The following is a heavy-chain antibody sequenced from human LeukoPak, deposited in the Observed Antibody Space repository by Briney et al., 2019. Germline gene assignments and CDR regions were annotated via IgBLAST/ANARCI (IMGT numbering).Heavy chain of an antibody. Sequence: SETLSLTCTVSGGSIISSSYYWGWMRHPPGKGLEWFGRTYYSGGTYYKPPLKSRVTISVDTSNNQFSLKLSSVTAADTAVYYCASVGGGSPYWGQGTLVTVSS. CDR2: TYYSGGT. V-gene: IGHV4-39*07. D-gene: IGHD3-16*01. CDR3: ASVGGGSPY. CDR1: GGSIISSSYY. J-gene: IGHJ4*02.